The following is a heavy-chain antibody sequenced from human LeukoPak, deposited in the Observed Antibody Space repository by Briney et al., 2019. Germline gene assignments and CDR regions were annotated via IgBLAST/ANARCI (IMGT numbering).Heavy chain of an antibody. J-gene: IGHJ3*02. Sequence: GGSLRLSCAASGFTFSSYSMNWVRQARGKGLEWVSYISSSSSTIYYADSVKGRFTISRDNAKNSLYLQMNSLRAEDTAVYYCARTLTRSGYFLEGDHDAFDIWGQGTMVTVSS. CDR3: ARTLTRSGYFLEGDHDAFDI. CDR2: ISSSSSTI. V-gene: IGHV3-48*04. CDR1: GFTFSSYS. D-gene: IGHD3-22*01.